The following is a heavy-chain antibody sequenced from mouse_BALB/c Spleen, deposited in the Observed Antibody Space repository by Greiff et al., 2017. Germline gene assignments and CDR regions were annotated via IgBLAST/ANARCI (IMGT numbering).Heavy chain of an antibody. V-gene: IGHV5-17*02. CDR1: GFTFSSFG. D-gene: IGHD2-12*01. CDR3: ARHDGFDY. CDR2: ISSGSSTI. Sequence: VKLVESGGGLVQPGGSRKLSCAASGFTFSSFGMHWVRQAPEKGLEWVAYISSGSSTIYYADTVKGRFTISRDNPKNTLFLQMTSLRSEDTAMYYCARHDGFDYWGQGTTLTVSS. J-gene: IGHJ2*01.